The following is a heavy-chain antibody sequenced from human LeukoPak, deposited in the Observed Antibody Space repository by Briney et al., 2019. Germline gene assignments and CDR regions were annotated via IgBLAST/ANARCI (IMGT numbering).Heavy chain of an antibody. V-gene: IGHV3-9*03. D-gene: IGHD6-13*01. CDR2: ISWNSGSI. CDR1: GFTFHHYA. J-gene: IGHJ2*01. Sequence: GGSLRLPCAASGFTFHHYAMHWVRQAPRKGLEWASGISWNSGSIGYADSVKGRFTISRDNAKNSLYLQMNSLRAEDMALYYCAKDIKEQQVGNWYLDLWGRGTLVTVSS. CDR3: AKDIKEQQVGNWYLDL.